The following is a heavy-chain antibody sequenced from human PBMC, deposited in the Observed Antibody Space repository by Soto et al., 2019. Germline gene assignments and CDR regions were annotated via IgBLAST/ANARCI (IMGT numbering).Heavy chain of an antibody. CDR1: GFTFNTYA. Sequence: EVQILESGGGLVQPGGSLRLSCAASGFTFNTYAMNWVRQPPGKGLAWVSPISAGGSSTYYAASVKGRFTISRDNSKKTMFLQRDSRRAEDTAVYYCAKGWLSSGPGPNNDAFDVWGQGTMVTVSS. J-gene: IGHJ3*01. CDR3: AKGWLSSGPGPNNDAFDV. D-gene: IGHD3-22*01. V-gene: IGHV3-23*01. CDR2: ISAGGSST.